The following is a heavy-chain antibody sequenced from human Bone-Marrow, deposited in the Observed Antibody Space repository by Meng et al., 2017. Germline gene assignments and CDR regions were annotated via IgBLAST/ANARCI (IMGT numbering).Heavy chain of an antibody. V-gene: IGHV4-59*01. Sequence: SETLSPTCTVSGGSISSYYWSWTRQPPGKGLEWIGYIYYSGSTNYNPTLKSRVTISVETSKNQFSLKLSSVTAADTAVYYCARVRAWMYDYWGQGTRVTVSS. CDR1: GGSISSYY. J-gene: IGHJ4*02. CDR3: ARVRAWMYDY. CDR2: IYYSGST. D-gene: IGHD5-12*01.